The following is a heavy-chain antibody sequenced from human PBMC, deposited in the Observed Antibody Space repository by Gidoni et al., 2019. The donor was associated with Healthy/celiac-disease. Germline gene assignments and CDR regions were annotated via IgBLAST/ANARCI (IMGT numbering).Heavy chain of an antibody. CDR1: GGSISSSSYY. V-gene: IGHV4-39*01. CDR3: ARRGYYYGSGSYPDYYYYYMDV. J-gene: IGHJ6*03. D-gene: IGHD3-10*01. CDR2: IYYIGST. Sequence: QLQLQESGPGLVKPSETLSLTCTVSGGSISSSSYYWGWIRQPPGKGLGWIGSIYYIGSTYYNLSLKSRVTISVDTSKNQFSLKLSSGTAADTAVYYCARRGYYYGSGSYPDYYYYYMDVWGKGTTVTVSS.